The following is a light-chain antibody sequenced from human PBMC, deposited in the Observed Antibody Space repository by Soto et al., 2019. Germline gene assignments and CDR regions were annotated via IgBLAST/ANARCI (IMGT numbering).Light chain of an antibody. CDR3: GTWDSSLTAAGV. Sequence: QSVLTQPPSVSAAPGQRVTISCSGSSSNIGNNYVSWYQQLPGTAPKLLIYDNDKRPSGIPDRFSGSKSGTSATLDITGLQTGDEADYYCGTWDSSLTAAGVFGGGTKVTVL. J-gene: IGLJ2*01. V-gene: IGLV1-51*01. CDR1: SSNIGNNY. CDR2: DND.